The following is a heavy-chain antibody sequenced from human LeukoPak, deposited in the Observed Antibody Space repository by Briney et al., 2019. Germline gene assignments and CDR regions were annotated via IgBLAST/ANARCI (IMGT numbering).Heavy chain of an antibody. CDR3: AKILTDFDY. Sequence: GGSLRLSCAASGFTFSSYWMHWVRQAPGKGLVRVSRINTDGSSTTYADSVKGRFTISRDNAKNTLYLQMNSLRAEDTAVYYCAKILTDFDYWGQGTLVTVSS. CDR2: INTDGSST. D-gene: IGHD3-9*01. CDR1: GFTFSSYW. V-gene: IGHV3-74*01. J-gene: IGHJ4*02.